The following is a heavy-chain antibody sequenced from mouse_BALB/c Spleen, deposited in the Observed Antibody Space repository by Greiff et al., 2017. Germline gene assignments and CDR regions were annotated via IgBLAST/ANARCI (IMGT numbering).Heavy chain of an antibody. D-gene: IGHD4-1*01. CDR3: ARRLGDAMDY. CDR1: GYAFSSYW. Sequence: VQLQQSGAELVRPGSSVKISCKASGYAFSSYWMNWVKQRPGQGLEWIGQIYPGDGDTNYNGKFKGKATLTADKSSSTAYMQLSSLTSEDSAVYFCARRLGDAMDYWGQGTSVTVSA. CDR2: IYPGDGDT. V-gene: IGHV1-80*01. J-gene: IGHJ4*01.